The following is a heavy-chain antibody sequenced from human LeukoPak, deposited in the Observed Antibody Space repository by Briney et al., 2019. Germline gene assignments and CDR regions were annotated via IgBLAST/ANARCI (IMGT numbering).Heavy chain of an antibody. D-gene: IGHD6-19*01. CDR1: GYSSTNYA. J-gene: IGHJ4*02. CDR2: INAGHGNT. V-gene: IGHV1-3*03. CDR3: ARVVRYSSGPLTDLFPYSFDY. Sequence: ASVKVSCKASGYSSTNYAMHWVRQAPGQRLEWMGWINAGHGNTKYSQEFQGRVTITRDTSASTAYMELSSLRSEDTAVYYCARVVRYSSGPLTDLFPYSFDYWGQGTLVTVSS.